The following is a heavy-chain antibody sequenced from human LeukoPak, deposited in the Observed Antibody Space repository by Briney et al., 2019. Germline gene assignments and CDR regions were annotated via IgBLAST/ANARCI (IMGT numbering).Heavy chain of an antibody. Sequence: SQTLSLTCTVSGGSISSGDYYWSWIRQPPGKGLEWIGYIYYSGSTYYKPSLKSRVTISVDTSKNQFSLKLSSVTAADTAVYYCAAGIAVPDAFDIWGQGTMVTVSS. J-gene: IGHJ3*02. CDR2: IYYSGST. D-gene: IGHD6-19*01. CDR1: GGSISSGDYY. V-gene: IGHV4-30-4*08. CDR3: AAGIAVPDAFDI.